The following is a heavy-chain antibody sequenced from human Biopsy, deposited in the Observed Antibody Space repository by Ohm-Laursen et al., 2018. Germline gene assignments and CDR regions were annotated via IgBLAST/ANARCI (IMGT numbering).Heavy chain of an antibody. V-gene: IGHV2-70*11. Sequence: TQTLTLTCSFSGFSLSARGMCVRWIRQAPGKALEWLARVDWDDYKDYSASLQTKLSISKATSNDQVVLTVNNVDPADTATYYCARTPILIVSAGLVYRHRRHLQGMDVWGQGIAVTVS. J-gene: IGHJ6*02. D-gene: IGHD6-13*01. CDR3: ARTPILIVSAGLVYRHRRHLQGMDV. CDR2: VDWDDYK. CDR1: GFSLSARGMC.